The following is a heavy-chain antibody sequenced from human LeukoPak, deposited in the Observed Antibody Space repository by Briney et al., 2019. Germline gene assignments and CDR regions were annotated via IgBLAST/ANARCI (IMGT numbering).Heavy chain of an antibody. Sequence: SETLSLTCSVFNYSISSDYYWGWIRQPPGKGLEWIASIFHRGTAHYNSSPSLRNRVTISMDTSTNQFSLKLTSVTASDTALYYCATHGLGIVTAANFDYWGQGTLVTVSS. CDR2: IFHRGTA. CDR3: ATHGLGIVTAANFDY. D-gene: IGHD2/OR15-2a*01. J-gene: IGHJ4*02. CDR1: NYSISSDYY. V-gene: IGHV4-38-2*01.